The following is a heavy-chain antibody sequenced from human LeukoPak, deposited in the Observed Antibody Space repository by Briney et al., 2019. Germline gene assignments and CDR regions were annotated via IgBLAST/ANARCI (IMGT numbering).Heavy chain of an antibody. CDR2: ISSSGSTI. V-gene: IGHV3-48*03. CDR3: ARDRAGTTTPFDY. D-gene: IGHD1-1*01. Sequence: PGGSLRLSCAASGFTFSSYEMNWVRQAPGKGLEWVSYISSSGSTIYYADSVKGRFTISRDNAKNSLYLQMNSLRAEDTAVYYCARDRAGTTTPFDYWGQGTLVTVSS. CDR1: GFTFSSYE. J-gene: IGHJ4*02.